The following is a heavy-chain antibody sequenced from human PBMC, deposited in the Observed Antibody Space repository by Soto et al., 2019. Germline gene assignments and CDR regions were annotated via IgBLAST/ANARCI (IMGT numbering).Heavy chain of an antibody. D-gene: IGHD1-1*01. V-gene: IGHV4-30-2*01. Sequence: QLQLQESGSGLVKPSQTLSLTCAVSGGSIDDYSWSWIRQPPGKGLEWIGYIYHYGNPHNNASLRRRVTLSVDRSKHQSSLNLRSVTAADTAVYYCARVVGYGRLDYWGQGSLVTVSS. J-gene: IGHJ4*02. CDR2: IYHYGNP. CDR3: ARVVGYGRLDY. CDR1: GGSIDDYS.